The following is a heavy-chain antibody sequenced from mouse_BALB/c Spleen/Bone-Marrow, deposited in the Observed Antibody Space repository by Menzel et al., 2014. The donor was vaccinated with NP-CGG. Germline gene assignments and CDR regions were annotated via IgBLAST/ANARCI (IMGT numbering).Heavy chain of an antibody. J-gene: IGHJ1*01. D-gene: IGHD1-1*01. V-gene: IGHV4-1*02. CDR1: GFDFSRYW. CDR2: INPDSSTI. Sequence: EVKLQESGGGLVQPGGSLKLSCAASGFDFSRYWMSWVRQAPGKGLEWIGEINPDSSTINYTPSLKDKFIISRDNAKNTLHLQMSKVRSEDTALYYCARLNYYGSLFVWGAGTTVTVSS. CDR3: ARLNYYGSLFV.